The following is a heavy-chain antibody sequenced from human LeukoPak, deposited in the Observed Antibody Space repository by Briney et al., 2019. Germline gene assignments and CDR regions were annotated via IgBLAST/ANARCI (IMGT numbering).Heavy chain of an antibody. V-gene: IGHV4-39*01. CDR3: ARQLTTVVDI. CDR2: IYYSGST. Sequence: SETLSLTCTVSDGSISSSSYYWGWLRQPPEKGLEWIGSIYYSGSTYYNPSLKSRVTISVDTSKNQFSLKLRSVTAAGTAVYYCARQLTTVVDIWGQGTMVTVSS. D-gene: IGHD1-1*01. J-gene: IGHJ3*02. CDR1: DGSISSSSYY.